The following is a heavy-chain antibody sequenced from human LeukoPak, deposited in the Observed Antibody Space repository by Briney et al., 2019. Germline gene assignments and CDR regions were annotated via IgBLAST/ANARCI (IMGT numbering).Heavy chain of an antibody. CDR2: IYYSGST. D-gene: IGHD4-23*01. CDR3: ARGPSTVVNYYYYMDV. J-gene: IGHJ6*03. CDR1: GGSISSSSYY. V-gene: IGHV4-39*07. Sequence: SETLSLTCTVSGGSISSSSYYWGWIRQPPGKGLEWIGSIYYSGSTYYNPSLKSRVTISVDTSKNQFSLKLSSVTAADTAVYYCARGPSTVVNYYYYMDVWGKGTTVTVSS.